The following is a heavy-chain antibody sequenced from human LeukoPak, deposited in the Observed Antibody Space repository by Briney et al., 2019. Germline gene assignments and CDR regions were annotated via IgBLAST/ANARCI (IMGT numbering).Heavy chain of an antibody. V-gene: IGHV3-48*01. CDR3: AREFCSSTRGLYDY. D-gene: IGHD2-2*01. Sequence: GGSLRLSCAASGFTFSSYSMNWVRQAPGKGLEWVSYISSSSSTIYYADSVKGRFTFSRDKAKNSLYLQMNSLRGEDTAGYYCAREFCSSTRGLYDYWGQGTLVTVSS. J-gene: IGHJ4*02. CDR2: ISSSSSTI. CDR1: GFTFSSYS.